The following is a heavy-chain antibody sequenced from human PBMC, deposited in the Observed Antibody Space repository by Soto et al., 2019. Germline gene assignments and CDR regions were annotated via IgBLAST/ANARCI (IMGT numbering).Heavy chain of an antibody. CDR1: GGTFSSYA. D-gene: IGHD1-26*01. Sequence: QVQLVQSGAEVKKPGSSVKVSCKASGGTFSSYAISWVRQAPGQGLEWMGGIIPIFGTANYAQKFQGRVTITADESTSTAYMELSSLRSEDTAVYYCARGGLVGAYPPGWFDPWGQGALVTVSS. CDR3: ARGGLVGAYPPGWFDP. V-gene: IGHV1-69*01. J-gene: IGHJ5*02. CDR2: IIPIFGTA.